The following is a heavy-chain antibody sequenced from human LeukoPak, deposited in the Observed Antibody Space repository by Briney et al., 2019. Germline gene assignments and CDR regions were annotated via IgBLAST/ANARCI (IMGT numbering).Heavy chain of an antibody. CDR2: ISGSGGST. V-gene: IGHV3-23*01. CDR1: GFTFSSYA. Sequence: GGSLRLSCAASGFTFSSYAMSWVRQAPGKGLEWVSAISGSGGSTYYADSVKGRFTISRDNSKNTLYLQMNSLRAEDTAVYYCAKVYDSSGYYQGSYYYYMDVWGKGTTVTVSS. CDR3: AKVYDSSGYYQGSYYYYMDV. D-gene: IGHD3-22*01. J-gene: IGHJ6*03.